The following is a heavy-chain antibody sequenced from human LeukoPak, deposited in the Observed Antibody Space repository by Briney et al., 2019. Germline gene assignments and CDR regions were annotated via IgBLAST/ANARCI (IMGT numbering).Heavy chain of an antibody. D-gene: IGHD2-8*02. J-gene: IGHJ3*02. V-gene: IGHV4-59*05. Sequence: SETLSLTCTVSGGSISSYYWSWIRQPPGKGLEWIGSIYYSGSTYYNPSLKSRVTISVDTSKNQFFLKLSSVTAADTAVYYCARDRSGGVGAFDIWGQGTMVTVSS. CDR1: GGSISSYY. CDR3: ARDRSGGVGAFDI. CDR2: IYYSGST.